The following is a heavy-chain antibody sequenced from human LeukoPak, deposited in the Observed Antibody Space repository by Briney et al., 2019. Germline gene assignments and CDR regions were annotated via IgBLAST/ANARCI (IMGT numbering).Heavy chain of an antibody. CDR1: GGSIRSSSYY. CDR3: AGQYDFWTGSGQKNWFDP. J-gene: IGHJ5*02. D-gene: IGHD3-3*01. Sequence: SETLSLTCTVSGGSIRSSSYYWGWIRQPPGKGLEWIGSIYYSGSTYFNPSLKSRVTMSADMSKNQFSLKLSSVTAADTAVYFCAGQYDFWTGSGQKNWFDPWGQGTLVTVSS. V-gene: IGHV4-39*01. CDR2: IYYSGST.